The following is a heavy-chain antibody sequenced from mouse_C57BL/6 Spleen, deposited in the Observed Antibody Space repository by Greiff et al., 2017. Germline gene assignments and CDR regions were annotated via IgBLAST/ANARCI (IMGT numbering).Heavy chain of an antibody. CDR1: GFNIKDDY. Sequence: EVKLQQSGAELVRPGASVKLSCTASGFNIKDDYMHWVKQRPEQGLEWIGWIDPENGDTEYASKFQGKATITADTSSNTAYLQLSSLTSEDTAVYYCTHYYGSSYVNYWGQGTTLTVSS. D-gene: IGHD1-1*01. J-gene: IGHJ2*01. V-gene: IGHV14-4*01. CDR3: THYYGSSYVNY. CDR2: IDPENGDT.